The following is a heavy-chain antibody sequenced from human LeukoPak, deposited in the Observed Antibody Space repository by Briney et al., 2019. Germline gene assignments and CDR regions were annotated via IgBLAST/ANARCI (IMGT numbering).Heavy chain of an antibody. CDR1: GGSISSYY. D-gene: IGHD6-19*01. Sequence: SETLSLTCTVSGGSISSYYWSRIRQPPGKGLEWIGYIYYSGSTNYNPSLKSRVTISVDTSKNQFSLKLSSVTAADTAVYYCASSYSSGWYDAFDIWGQGTMVTVSS. CDR2: IYYSGST. J-gene: IGHJ3*02. CDR3: ASSYSSGWYDAFDI. V-gene: IGHV4-59*08.